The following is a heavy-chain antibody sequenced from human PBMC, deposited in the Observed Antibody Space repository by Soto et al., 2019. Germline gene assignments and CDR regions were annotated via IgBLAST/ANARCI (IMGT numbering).Heavy chain of an antibody. J-gene: IGHJ6*02. CDR3: AREKTSYGMDV. V-gene: IGHV1-8*01. Sequence: QVQLVQSGAEVKKPGASVKVSCKASGYTFTSYDINWVRQATGQGLEWMGWMNPNSGNTGYEQKCQGRVTMTRNNSISTAYMELSSLRSEETAVYYCAREKTSYGMDVWGQGTTVTVSS. CDR1: GYTFTSYD. CDR2: MNPNSGNT.